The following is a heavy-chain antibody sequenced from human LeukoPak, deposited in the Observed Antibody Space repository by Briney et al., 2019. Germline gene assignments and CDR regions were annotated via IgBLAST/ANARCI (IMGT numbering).Heavy chain of an antibody. CDR3: AKDGAYLDWFDP. CDR2: IRYDGSNK. D-gene: IGHD1-26*01. CDR1: GFTFSSYG. J-gene: IGHJ5*02. Sequence: GGSLRLSCAASGFTFSSYGMHWVRQAPGKGLEWVAFIRYDGSNKYYADSVKGRFTISRDNSKNTLYLQMNSLRAEDTAVYYCAKDGAYLDWFDPWGQGTLVTVSS. V-gene: IGHV3-30*02.